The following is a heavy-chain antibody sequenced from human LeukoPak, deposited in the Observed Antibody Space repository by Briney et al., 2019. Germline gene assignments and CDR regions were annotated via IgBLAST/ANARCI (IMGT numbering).Heavy chain of an antibody. CDR1: GFTFSSYA. CDR2: ISYDGSNK. J-gene: IGHJ4*02. D-gene: IGHD2-2*01. Sequence: GGSLRPSCAASGFTFSSYAMHWVRQAPGKGLEWVAVISYDGSNKYYADSVKGRFTISRDNSKNTLYLQMNSLRAEDTAVYYCAKVGLGSYSTVVPYYFDYWGQGTLVTVSS. V-gene: IGHV3-30-3*01. CDR3: AKVGLGSYSTVVPYYFDY.